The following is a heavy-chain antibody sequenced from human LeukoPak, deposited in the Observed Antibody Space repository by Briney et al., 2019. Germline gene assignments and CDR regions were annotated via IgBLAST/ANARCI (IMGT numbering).Heavy chain of an antibody. V-gene: IGHV3-21*01. CDR2: ISSSSSYI. CDR1: GFTFSSYS. Sequence: PGGSLRLSCAAYGFTFSSYSMNWVRQAPGKGLEWVSSISSSSSYIYYADSVKGRFTISRDNAKNSLYLQMNSLRAEDTAVYYCARELRDDYGDYLIWGQGTMVTVSS. CDR3: ARELRDDYGDYLI. J-gene: IGHJ3*02. D-gene: IGHD4-17*01.